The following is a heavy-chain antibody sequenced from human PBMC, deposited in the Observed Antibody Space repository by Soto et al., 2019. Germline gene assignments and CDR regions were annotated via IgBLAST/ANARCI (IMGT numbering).Heavy chain of an antibody. V-gene: IGHV3-30-3*01. Sequence: GGSLRLSCVASGFTFSGYAMHWVRQAPGKGLEWVTVISYDGSSEYYAGSVKGRFTISRDNSKNTLYLQMNSLGAEDRAVYYCARGGGGYYYYGMDVWGQGTTVTVSS. CDR2: ISYDGSSE. J-gene: IGHJ6*02. CDR3: ARGGGGYYYYGMDV. D-gene: IGHD3-16*01. CDR1: GFTFSGYA.